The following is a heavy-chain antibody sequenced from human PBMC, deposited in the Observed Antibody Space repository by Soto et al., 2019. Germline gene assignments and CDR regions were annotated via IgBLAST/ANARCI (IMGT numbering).Heavy chain of an antibody. D-gene: IGHD2-8*02. CDR1: GFTFSDHY. J-gene: IGHJ6*02. CDR2: VRNRANSYNT. Sequence: GGSLRLSCEASGFTFSDHYMDWVRQAPGKGLEWVGRVRNRANSYNTEYAASVKGRFTISRDVSKNLLYLQMDSLKTEDTAVYFCARHYTGPDPRRFGMDVWGQGTTVTVSS. CDR3: ARHYTGPDPRRFGMDV. V-gene: IGHV3-72*01.